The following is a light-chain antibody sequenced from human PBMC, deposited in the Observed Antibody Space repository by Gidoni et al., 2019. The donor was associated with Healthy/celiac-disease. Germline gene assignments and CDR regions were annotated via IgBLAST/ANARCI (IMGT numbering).Light chain of an antibody. CDR3: QQRSNWLYT. V-gene: IGKV3-11*01. Sequence: ESVLTQSPATLSLSPGERATLSCRASQSVSSYLAWYQQKPGQAPRLLIYDASNRATGIPARFSGSGSGTDFTLTISSLEPEDFAVYYCQQRSNWLYTFGQGTKLEIK. CDR2: DAS. CDR1: QSVSSY. J-gene: IGKJ2*01.